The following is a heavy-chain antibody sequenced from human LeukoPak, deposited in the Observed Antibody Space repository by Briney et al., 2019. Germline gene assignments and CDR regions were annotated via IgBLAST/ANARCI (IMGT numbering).Heavy chain of an antibody. CDR2: ISGSGGST. CDR3: AKDQDFWSGYYVLY. CDR1: GFTFSSYA. Sequence: GGSLRLSCAASGFTFSSYAMSWVRQAPGKGLEWVSAISGSGGSTYYADSVKGRFTISRDNSKNTLYLQMNSLRAEDTAVYYCAKDQDFWSGYYVLYWGQGTLVTVSS. J-gene: IGHJ4*02. V-gene: IGHV3-23*01. D-gene: IGHD3-3*01.